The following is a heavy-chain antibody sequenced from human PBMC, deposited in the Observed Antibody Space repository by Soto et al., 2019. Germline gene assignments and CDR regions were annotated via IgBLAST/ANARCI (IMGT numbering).Heavy chain of an antibody. D-gene: IGHD3-22*01. CDR1: GFSLSNARMG. CDR2: IFSNDEK. V-gene: IGHV2-26*01. CDR3: ARIDDILARGADY. J-gene: IGHJ4*02. Sequence: QVTLKESGPVLVNPTETLTLTCTVSGFSLSNARMGVSWIRQPPGKALEWLAHIFSNDEKSYSTSLKSRLTISKDTSKSQVVLTMTNMDPVDTATYYCARIDDILARGADYWGQGTLVTVSS.